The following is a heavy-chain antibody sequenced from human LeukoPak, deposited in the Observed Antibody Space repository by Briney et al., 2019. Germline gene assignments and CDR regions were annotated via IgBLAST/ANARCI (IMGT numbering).Heavy chain of an antibody. CDR3: ARGGDWLFDY. Sequence: SETLSLTCTVSGGSISSYYWSWIRQPPGKGLERIGEIHNSKSSNYYPSLKSRVTISVDKSKNQFSLELNSVTAADTAVYYCARGGDWLFDYWGQGILVTVSS. J-gene: IGHJ4*02. CDR2: IHNSKSS. CDR1: GGSISSYY. D-gene: IGHD2-21*02. V-gene: IGHV4-59*12.